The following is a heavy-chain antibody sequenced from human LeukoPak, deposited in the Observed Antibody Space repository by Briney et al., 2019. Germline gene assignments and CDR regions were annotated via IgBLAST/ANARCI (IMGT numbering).Heavy chain of an antibody. CDR2: ISYDGSNK. V-gene: IGHV3-30-3*01. CDR1: GVTFSSYA. Sequence: GGSLRLSCAASGVTFSSYAMHWVRQAPGTGLEGVAVISYDGSNKYYADSVKGRFTISRDNSKNTLYLQMNSLRAEDTAVYYCARGPSIVGATDNGDFDYWGQGTLVTVSS. D-gene: IGHD1-26*01. CDR3: ARGPSIVGATDNGDFDY. J-gene: IGHJ4*02.